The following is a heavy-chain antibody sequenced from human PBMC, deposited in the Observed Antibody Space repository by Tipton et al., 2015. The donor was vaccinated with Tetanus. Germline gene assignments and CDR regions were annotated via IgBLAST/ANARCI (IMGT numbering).Heavy chain of an antibody. CDR1: GFTFSNSW. CDR2: MNQDGSEI. D-gene: IGHD6-6*01. CDR3: ARDVFPYSSSD. Sequence: SLRLSCAASGFTFSNSWMTWVRQAPGKWLEWVANMNQDGSEIYYVDPVKGRFTISRDNAKRSLYLQMNSLRAEDTAIYYCARDVFPYSSSDWGQGILVSVAS. V-gene: IGHV3-7*01. J-gene: IGHJ4*02.